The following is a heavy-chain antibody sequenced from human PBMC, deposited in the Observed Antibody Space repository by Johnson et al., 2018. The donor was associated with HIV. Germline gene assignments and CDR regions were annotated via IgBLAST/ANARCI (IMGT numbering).Heavy chain of an antibody. Sequence: VQLVESGGGLVKPGGSLRLSCAASVFTFSSYAMSWVRQAPGKGLEWVAVISYDGSDKYYADSVKGRFTISRDNSKNTLYLEMNSLRAEDTAVYYCARDHSGYDSVTAAFDIWGQGTMVTVSS. J-gene: IGHJ3*02. CDR2: ISYDGSDK. V-gene: IGHV3-30-3*01. D-gene: IGHD5-12*01. CDR3: ARDHSGYDSVTAAFDI. CDR1: VFTFSSYA.